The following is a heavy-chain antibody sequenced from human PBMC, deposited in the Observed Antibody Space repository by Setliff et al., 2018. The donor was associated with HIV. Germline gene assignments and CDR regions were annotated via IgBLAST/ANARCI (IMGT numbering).Heavy chain of an antibody. CDR1: GFTFSSYS. Sequence: GGSLRLSCAASGFTFSSYSMNWVRQAPGKGLEWVSYISSSSTTYADSVKGRFTISRDSAKNTLYLQMNSLRAEDTAVYYCARDLSYDYDRSSDTFDYWGQGTLVTVSS. CDR2: ISSSST. V-gene: IGHV3-21*05. J-gene: IGHJ4*02. D-gene: IGHD3-22*01. CDR3: ARDLSYDYDRSSDTFDY.